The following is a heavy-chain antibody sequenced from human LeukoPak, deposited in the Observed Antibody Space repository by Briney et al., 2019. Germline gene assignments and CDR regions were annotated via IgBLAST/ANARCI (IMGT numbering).Heavy chain of an antibody. CDR2: INHSGST. CDR1: GGSFSGYY. J-gene: IGHJ4*02. V-gene: IGHV4-34*01. CDR3: ARGPQYDILTGYYLDY. Sequence: PSETLSLTCAVYGGSFSGYYWSWIRQPPGKGLERIGEINHSGSTNYNPSLKSRVTISVDTSKNQFSLKLSSVTAADTAVYYCARGPQYDILTGYYLDYWGQGTLVTVSS. D-gene: IGHD3-9*01.